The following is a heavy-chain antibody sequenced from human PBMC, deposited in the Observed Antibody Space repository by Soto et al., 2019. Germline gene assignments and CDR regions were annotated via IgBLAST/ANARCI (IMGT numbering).Heavy chain of an antibody. Sequence: GGSLRLSCAASGFTFSSYAMSWVRQAPGKGLEWVSAISGSGGSTYYADSVKGRFTISRDNSKNTLYLQMNSLRAEDTAVYYCAKAFYDYVWGSYRLVPKVFDYWGQGTLVTVSS. J-gene: IGHJ4*02. CDR2: ISGSGGST. V-gene: IGHV3-23*01. CDR3: AKAFYDYVWGSYRLVPKVFDY. D-gene: IGHD3-16*02. CDR1: GFTFSSYA.